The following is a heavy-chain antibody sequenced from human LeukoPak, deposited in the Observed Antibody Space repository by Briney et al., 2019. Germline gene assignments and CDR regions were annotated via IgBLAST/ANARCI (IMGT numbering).Heavy chain of an antibody. J-gene: IGHJ4*02. CDR3: AKVSERLATVSNFDY. D-gene: IGHD6-19*01. CDR1: GFTFSSYG. V-gene: IGHV3-30*18. Sequence: GRSLRLSCAASGFTFSSYGMHWVRQAPGKGLEWVAVISYDGSNKYYADSMKGRFTISRDNSKNTLYLQMNSLRAEDTAVYYCAKVSERLATVSNFDYWGQGTPVTVSS. CDR2: ISYDGSNK.